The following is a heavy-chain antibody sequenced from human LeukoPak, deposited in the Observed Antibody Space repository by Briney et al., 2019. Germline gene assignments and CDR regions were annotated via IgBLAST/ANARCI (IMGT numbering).Heavy chain of an antibody. V-gene: IGHV3-48*04. Sequence: PGGSLRLSCIVSGLVFSRDNMNWVRQAPGKGREWVAHISETIYYAVSVQGRFTISRDNAKHSLYLQMSSLRVDDTAMYYCVREVGRPKPFYFDSWGRGTPVTVSS. CDR2: ISETI. CDR3: VREVGRPKPFYFDS. J-gene: IGHJ4*02. CDR1: GLVFSRDN.